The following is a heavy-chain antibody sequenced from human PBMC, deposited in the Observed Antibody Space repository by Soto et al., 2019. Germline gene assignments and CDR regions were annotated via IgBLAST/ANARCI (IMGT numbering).Heavy chain of an antibody. J-gene: IGHJ5*02. D-gene: IGHD3-16*01. CDR3: ARDREGITVSSKPLGEWFDP. V-gene: IGHV4-59*01. CDR2: VSPGGAAAYMSEGDDT. Sequence: QVQLQEPGPGLLRPSETLSLPCTVSGVSIDNFFWSWIRHTPGKGLEWIDYVSPGGAAAYMSEGDDTSYNASLEIRGTITPGVPKNQSSQKLPTVTAADTAVYYCARDREGITVSSKPLGEWFDPWGQGTLVTVSS. CDR1: GVSIDNFF.